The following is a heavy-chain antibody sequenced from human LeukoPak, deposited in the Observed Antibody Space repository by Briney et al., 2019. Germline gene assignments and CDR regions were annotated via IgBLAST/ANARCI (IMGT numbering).Heavy chain of an antibody. CDR1: GVSISTSRYY. D-gene: IGHD3-3*01. V-gene: IGHV4-39*07. Sequence: SETLSLTCTVSGVSISTSRYYWGWIRQPPGKGLEWIGNIYYTGPTYYNASLESRVTISLDTSKNQFSLKLSSVTAADTAVYYCARGGVYYDFWSGYPRGNWFDPWGQGTLVTVSS. CDR2: IYYTGPT. CDR3: ARGGVYYDFWSGYPRGNWFDP. J-gene: IGHJ5*02.